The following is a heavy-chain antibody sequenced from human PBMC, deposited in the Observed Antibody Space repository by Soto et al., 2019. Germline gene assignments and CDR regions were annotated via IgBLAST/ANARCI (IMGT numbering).Heavy chain of an antibody. D-gene: IGHD2-21*01. CDR1: GGALGSYA. CDR2: IIPIFGTA. Sequence: ASVKVSWKASGGALGSYAISWVRQSPVQGLEWMGVIIPIFGTANYGQKFKGRVTITADKSTSTAYMELSRLRSEDTAVYYCARDCTLPVVVNAIRDYGMDVWGQGTTVTVSS. CDR3: ARDCTLPVVVNAIRDYGMDV. J-gene: IGHJ6*02. V-gene: IGHV1-69*06.